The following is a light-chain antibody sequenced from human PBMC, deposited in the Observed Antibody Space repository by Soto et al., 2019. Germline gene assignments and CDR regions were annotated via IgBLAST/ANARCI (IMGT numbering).Light chain of an antibody. V-gene: IGLV1-40*01. CDR1: SSNIGAGYD. Sequence: QSVLTQPPSVSGAPGQRVTISCTGSSSNIGAGYDVHWYQQLPGTAPKLLIYDNTNRPSGVPDRFSGSKSGTSASLAITGLQAEDEADYYCQFHDSRLSGVVFGGGTQLTVL. CDR2: DNT. CDR3: QFHDSRLSGVV. J-gene: IGLJ2*01.